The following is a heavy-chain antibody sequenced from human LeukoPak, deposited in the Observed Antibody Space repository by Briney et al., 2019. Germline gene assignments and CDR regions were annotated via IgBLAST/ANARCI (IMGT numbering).Heavy chain of an antibody. V-gene: IGHV3-21*01. Sequence: GGSLRLSCAASGFTFSSYSMNWVRQAPGKGLEWVSCISRSSSYIYYADSVKGRFTISRDNAKNSLYLQMNYLRVEDTAVYYCARVGNSGYDSVGAFDSWGQGTMVTVSS. CDR2: ISRSSSYI. CDR1: GFTFSSYS. J-gene: IGHJ3*02. CDR3: ARVGNSGYDSVGAFDS. D-gene: IGHD5-12*01.